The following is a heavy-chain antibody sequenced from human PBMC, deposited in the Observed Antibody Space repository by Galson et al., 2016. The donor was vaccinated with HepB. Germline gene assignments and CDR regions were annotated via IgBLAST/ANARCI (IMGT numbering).Heavy chain of an antibody. J-gene: IGHJ4*02. CDR1: GFTFDDYA. D-gene: IGHD6-19*01. CDR2: ISYDGSKI. Sequence: SLRLSCAASGFTFDDYAMHWVRQAPGKGLEWVAVISYDGSKIYYADSVKGRFSISRDNSKNTLYLQMNSLRAEDTAVYYCAKDSHSSGWNYWGQGTLVTVS. CDR3: AKDSHSSGWNY. V-gene: IGHV3-30*18.